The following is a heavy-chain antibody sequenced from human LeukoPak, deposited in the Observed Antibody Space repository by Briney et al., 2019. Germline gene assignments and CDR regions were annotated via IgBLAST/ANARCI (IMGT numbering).Heavy chain of an antibody. CDR1: GFTFSSSA. Sequence: GGSLRLSCAASGFTFSSSAMSWVRQAPGKGLEWVAVISYDGSNKYYADSVKGRFTISRDNSKNTLYLQMNSLRAEDTAVHYCARTRDLYGEDFDYWGQGTLVTVSS. J-gene: IGHJ4*02. CDR2: ISYDGSNK. CDR3: ARTRDLYGEDFDY. V-gene: IGHV3-30-3*01. D-gene: IGHD4-17*01.